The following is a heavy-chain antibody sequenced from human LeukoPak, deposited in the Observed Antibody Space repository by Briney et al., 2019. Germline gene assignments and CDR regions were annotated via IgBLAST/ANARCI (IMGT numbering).Heavy chain of an antibody. CDR1: GFTFSSYS. Sequence: GGSLRLSCAASGFTFSSYSMNWVRQAPGKGLEWVSSISSSSSYIYYADSVKGRFTISRDNAKNSLYLQMNSLRAEDTAVYYCARKGYCRSTSCYVFGYWGQGTLVTVSS. J-gene: IGHJ4*02. CDR2: ISSSSSYI. D-gene: IGHD2-2*01. CDR3: ARKGYCRSTSCYVFGY. V-gene: IGHV3-21*01.